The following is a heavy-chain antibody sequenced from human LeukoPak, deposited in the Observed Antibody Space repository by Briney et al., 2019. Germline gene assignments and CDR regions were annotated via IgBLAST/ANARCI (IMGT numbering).Heavy chain of an antibody. J-gene: IGHJ4*02. D-gene: IGHD3-10*01. Sequence: PSETLSLTCTVSGGSISSYFWSWIRQSPEKGLEWIGYVDYTGSTIYNPSLRSRLTISVDTSTNQFSLRLSSVTAADTAVYYCARTLRGDYYGSASLDNWGQGTLVTVAS. CDR3: ARTLRGDYYGSASLDN. CDR2: VDYTGST. V-gene: IGHV4-59*01. CDR1: GGSISSYF.